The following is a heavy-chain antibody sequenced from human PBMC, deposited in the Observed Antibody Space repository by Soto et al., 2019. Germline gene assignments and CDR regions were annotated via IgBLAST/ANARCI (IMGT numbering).Heavy chain of an antibody. CDR3: STRAYDTNGYYRFDP. CDR1: GGSFSGHS. Sequence: SATESLTCAVYGGSFSGHSWTWLRPSKGKGLEWIGDINHSGRVNYSPSLKSRVTISLDTSKNQFSLTLSAVTAADTAMYDCSTRAYDTNGYYRFDPWGQGTLVTFSS. D-gene: IGHD3-22*01. V-gene: IGHV4-34*01. CDR2: INHSGRV. J-gene: IGHJ5*01.